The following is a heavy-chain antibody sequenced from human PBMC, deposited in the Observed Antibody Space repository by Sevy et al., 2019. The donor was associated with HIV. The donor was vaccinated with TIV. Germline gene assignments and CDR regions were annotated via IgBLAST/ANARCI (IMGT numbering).Heavy chain of an antibody. D-gene: IGHD2-15*01. V-gene: IGHV3-30-3*01. Sequence: GGCLRLSCAASGFIFNTYAMHWVRQAPGKGLEWVAVISYDGINKYYADSVKGRFIISRDNSRNTLDLQMNSLRSEDTALYYCASTGYCTGGSCYSPFGYWGQGTLVTVSS. CDR1: GFIFNTYA. CDR2: ISYDGINK. J-gene: IGHJ4*02. CDR3: ASTGYCTGGSCYSPFGY.